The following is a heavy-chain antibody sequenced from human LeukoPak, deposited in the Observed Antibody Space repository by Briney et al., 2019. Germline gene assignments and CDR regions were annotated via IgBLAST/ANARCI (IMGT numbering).Heavy chain of an antibody. CDR2: IRYDGSNK. V-gene: IGHV3-30*02. CDR1: GFTFSSYG. Sequence: PGGSLRLSCAASGFTFSSYGMHWVRQAPGKGLEWVAFIRYDGSNKYYADSVKGRFTISRDNSKNTLYLQMNSLRAEDTAVYYCAKAPNYDPPFFDYWGQGTLVTVSS. D-gene: IGHD3-16*01. J-gene: IGHJ4*02. CDR3: AKAPNYDPPFFDY.